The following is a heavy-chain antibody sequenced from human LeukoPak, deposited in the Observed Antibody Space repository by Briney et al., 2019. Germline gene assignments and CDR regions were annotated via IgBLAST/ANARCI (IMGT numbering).Heavy chain of an antibody. CDR3: AKVFEVRGARRPKDY. CDR2: ISYDEGNK. V-gene: IGHV3-30*18. D-gene: IGHD3-10*01. J-gene: IGHJ4*02. CDR1: GFTFSDYG. Sequence: GRSLRLSCAASGFTFSDYGMHWVRQAPGKGLERVALISYDEGNKFYADSVRDRFTISRDNSKNTLFLQMNSLRIEDTAVYYCAKVFEVRGARRPKDYWGQGTLVIVSS.